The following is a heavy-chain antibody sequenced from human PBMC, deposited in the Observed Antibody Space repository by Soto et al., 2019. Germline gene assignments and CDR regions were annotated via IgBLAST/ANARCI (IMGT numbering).Heavy chain of an antibody. CDR3: ARDHPGGSTPGGY. CDR1: GFTFSSYS. V-gene: IGHV3-21*01. D-gene: IGHD2-15*01. Sequence: GALRLSCAASGFTFSSYSMNWVRQAPGKGLEWVSSISSSSSYIHYADSVKGRFTISRDNAKNSLYLQMNSLRAEDTAVYYCARDHPGGSTPGGYWGQGTLVTVSS. J-gene: IGHJ4*02. CDR2: ISSSSSYI.